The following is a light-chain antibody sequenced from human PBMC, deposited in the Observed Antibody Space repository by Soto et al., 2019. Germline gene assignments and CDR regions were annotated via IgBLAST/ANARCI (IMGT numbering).Light chain of an antibody. CDR1: ISDVGGYDY. J-gene: IGLJ3*02. Sequence: QSVLTQPPSASGSPGQSFTISCTGTISDVGGYDYVSWYQQHPGKAPRFLIYEVNKRPSGVPDRFSGSKSGNTASLTVSGLQAEDEADYYCSSYARGNNVVFGGGTKVTVL. CDR2: EVN. V-gene: IGLV2-8*01. CDR3: SSYARGNNVV.